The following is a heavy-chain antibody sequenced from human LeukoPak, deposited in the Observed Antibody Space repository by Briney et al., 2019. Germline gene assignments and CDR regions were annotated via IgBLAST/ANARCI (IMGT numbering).Heavy chain of an antibody. D-gene: IGHD6-19*01. CDR2: IRSSGSLI. CDR3: ARYGNGAWLAHYAFDS. Sequence: PGGSLRLSCAASGFTFSGYNMNWVRQAPGKGLEWVAFIRSSGSLIYYAESVKGRFTISRDNSRNSLYLQMNSLRAEDTAVYYCARYGNGAWLAHYAFDSWGQGTMVTVSS. J-gene: IGHJ3*02. V-gene: IGHV3-48*04. CDR1: GFTFSGYN.